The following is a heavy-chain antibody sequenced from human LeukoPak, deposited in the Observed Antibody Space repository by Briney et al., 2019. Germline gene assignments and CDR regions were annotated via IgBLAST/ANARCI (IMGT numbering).Heavy chain of an antibody. CDR2: INPNSGGT. V-gene: IGHV1-2*02. CDR3: ARTYYYDSSGYYSDFGY. Sequence: ASVKVSCKASGYTFTGYYMHWVRQAPGQGLEWMGWINPNSGGTNYAQKFQGRVTMTRDTSISTAYMELSWLRSDDTAVYYCARTYYYDSSGYYSDFGYWGQGTLVTVSS. D-gene: IGHD3-22*01. CDR1: GYTFTGYY. J-gene: IGHJ4*02.